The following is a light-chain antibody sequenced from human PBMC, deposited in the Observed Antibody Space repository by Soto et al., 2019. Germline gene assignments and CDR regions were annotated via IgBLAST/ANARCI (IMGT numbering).Light chain of an antibody. Sequence: QLTQSPSSLSAFVGAGVTTTCRASQGISSYLGWYQQKPGKATQVLISMASTLESGVPSRFSGSGSGTEFTLTVCSLQPDDFANYYCQQYNSHSPWTFGQGTKVDIK. CDR3: QQYNSHSPWT. CDR2: MAS. J-gene: IGKJ1*01. CDR1: QGISSY. V-gene: IGKV1-9*01.